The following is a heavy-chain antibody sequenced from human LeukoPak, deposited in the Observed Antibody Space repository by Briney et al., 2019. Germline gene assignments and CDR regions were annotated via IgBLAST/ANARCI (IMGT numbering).Heavy chain of an antibody. CDR3: ARDLYYDSRAYYFDY. CDR2: ISGSGGST. Sequence: PGGSLRLSCAASGLTFSSYAMNWVRQAPGKGLEWVSGISGSGGSTYYADSVKGRFTISRDNAKNSLYLQMNSLRAEDTAVYYCARDLYYDSRAYYFDYWGQGILVTVSS. V-gene: IGHV3-23*01. D-gene: IGHD3-22*01. J-gene: IGHJ4*02. CDR1: GLTFSSYA.